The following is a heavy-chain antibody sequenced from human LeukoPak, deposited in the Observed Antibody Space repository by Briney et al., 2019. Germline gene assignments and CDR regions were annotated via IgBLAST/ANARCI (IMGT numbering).Heavy chain of an antibody. Sequence: SVKVSCNASGGTFSSYAISWVRQAPGQGLEWMGRIIPILGIANYAQKFQGRVTITADKSTSTAYMELSSLRSEDTAVYYCARDRPITFGGVTDYWGQGTLVTVSS. CDR3: ARDRPITFGGVTDY. V-gene: IGHV1-69*04. CDR1: GGTFSSYA. J-gene: IGHJ4*02. CDR2: IIPILGIA. D-gene: IGHD3-16*01.